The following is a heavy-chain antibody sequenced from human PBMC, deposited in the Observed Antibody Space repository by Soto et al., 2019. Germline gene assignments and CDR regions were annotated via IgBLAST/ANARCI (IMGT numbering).Heavy chain of an antibody. Sequence: GGSLRLSCAASGFTFSSYWMSWVRQAPGKGLEWVANIKQDGSEKYYVDSVKGRFTISRDNAENSLYLQMNSLRAEDTAVYYCAREGITMVRGVLPPPYYYMDVWGKGTSVTVSS. D-gene: IGHD3-10*01. CDR3: AREGITMVRGVLPPPYYYMDV. J-gene: IGHJ6*03. CDR2: IKQDGSEK. CDR1: GFTFSSYW. V-gene: IGHV3-7*01.